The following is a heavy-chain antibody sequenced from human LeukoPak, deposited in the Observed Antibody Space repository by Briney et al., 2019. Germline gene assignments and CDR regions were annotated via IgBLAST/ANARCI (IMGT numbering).Heavy chain of an antibody. Sequence: GASVKVSCKASGCTFTSYGISWVRQAPGQGLEWMGWISAYNGATNYAQKLQGRVTMTTDTSPNTAYMELRSLTSDDTAVYYCARSPSSSGWYADYWGLGTLVTVSS. CDR2: ISAYNGAT. J-gene: IGHJ4*02. D-gene: IGHD6-19*01. CDR3: ARSPSSSGWYADY. V-gene: IGHV1-18*01. CDR1: GCTFTSYG.